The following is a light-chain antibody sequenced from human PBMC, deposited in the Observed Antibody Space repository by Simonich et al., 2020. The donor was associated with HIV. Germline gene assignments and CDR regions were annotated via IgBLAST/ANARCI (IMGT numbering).Light chain of an antibody. Sequence: SYELTQPPSLSVSPGQTARITCSGDALPKQYAYWYQQKPGQAPVVVIYKASGRPSGIPERFSGSSSGTTVTLTISGVQAEDEADYYCQSADSSGTYRVFGGGTKLTVL. V-gene: IGLV3-25*03. CDR3: QSADSSGTYRV. CDR2: KAS. CDR1: ALPKQY. J-gene: IGLJ3*02.